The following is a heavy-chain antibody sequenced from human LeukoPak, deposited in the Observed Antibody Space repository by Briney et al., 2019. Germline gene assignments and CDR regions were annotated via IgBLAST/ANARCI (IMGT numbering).Heavy chain of an antibody. V-gene: IGHV3-7*01. Sequence: GGSLRLSCAASGFTFNDYWTSWVRQAPGRGLEWVANINQDGSENYYVDSMKGRFTSSRDNAKNSVYLQMNSLRAEDTAIYYCARSSWGSSTNSWGQGTLVTVSS. CDR3: ARSSWGSSTNS. D-gene: IGHD3-16*01. CDR2: INQDGSEN. J-gene: IGHJ4*02. CDR1: GFTFNDYW.